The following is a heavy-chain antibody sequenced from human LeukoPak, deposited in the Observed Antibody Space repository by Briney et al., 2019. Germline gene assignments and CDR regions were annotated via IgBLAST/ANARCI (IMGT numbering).Heavy chain of an antibody. Sequence: GGSLRLSCAASGFTFSTCIMHWVRQAPGKGLEWVALVSPDGGKTFYADSVKGRLTISRDNSKNTLYLQLNSLRDEDTAVYYCAREGPPGEPTGSRIASPSTNYYYDMDVWGQGTTVTVSS. V-gene: IGHV3-30*04. J-gene: IGHJ6*02. D-gene: IGHD6-13*01. CDR3: AREGPPGEPTGSRIASPSTNYYYDMDV. CDR2: VSPDGGKT. CDR1: GFTFSTCI.